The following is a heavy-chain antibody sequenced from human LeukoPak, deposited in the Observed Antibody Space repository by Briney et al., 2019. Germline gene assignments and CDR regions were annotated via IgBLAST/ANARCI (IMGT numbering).Heavy chain of an antibody. V-gene: IGHV3-30*03. CDR2: ISYDGSNK. CDR1: GFSFNAYW. CDR3: ARGRGYCSGGSCLRFDY. D-gene: IGHD2-15*01. J-gene: IGHJ4*02. Sequence: PGGSLRLSCAASGFSFNAYWMAWVRQAPGKGLEWVALISYDGSNKYYADSVKGRFTISRDNPKNTLYLQMNSLRVEDTAVYYCARGRGYCSGGSCLRFDYWGQGTLVTVSS.